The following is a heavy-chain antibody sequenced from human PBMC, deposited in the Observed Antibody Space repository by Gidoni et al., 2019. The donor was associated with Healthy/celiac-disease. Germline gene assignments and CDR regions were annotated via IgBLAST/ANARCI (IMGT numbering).Heavy chain of an antibody. CDR1: GGTFSSDA. CDR3: ARTPRGPPTNRDKDY. Sequence: QVQLGQSGAAVTKPGSAVKVSCKASGGTFSSDAISWVRRAPGHGLEWIGRIIPSLGIANYAQKFQGRVTITAANSTSTADMARSSLRSEDTAVYYCARTPRGPPTNRDKDYWVQGTLVTVSS. J-gene: IGHJ4*02. V-gene: IGHV1-69*04. CDR2: IIPSLGIA. D-gene: IGHD2-2*01.